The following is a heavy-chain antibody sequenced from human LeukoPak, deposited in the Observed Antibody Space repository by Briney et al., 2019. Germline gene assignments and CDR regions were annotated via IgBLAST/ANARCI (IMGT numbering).Heavy chain of an antibody. D-gene: IGHD1-26*01. CDR2: ISSSSSYI. CDR1: GFTFSSYS. CDR3: ARDLVGALRCYYYGMDV. V-gene: IGHV3-21*01. J-gene: IGHJ6*02. Sequence: GGSLRLSCAASGFTFSSYSMNWVRQAPGKGLEWVSSISSSSSYIYYADSVKGRFTISRDNAKNSLYLQMNSLRAEDTAVYYCARDLVGALRCYYYGMDVWGQGTTVTVSS.